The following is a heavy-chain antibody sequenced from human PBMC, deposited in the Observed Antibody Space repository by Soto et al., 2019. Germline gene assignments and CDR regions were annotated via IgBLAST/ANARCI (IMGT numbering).Heavy chain of an antibody. CDR1: GYTFTSYG. J-gene: IGHJ6*02. Sequence: ASVKVSCKASGYTFTSYGISWVRQAPGQGLEWMGWISGYNGDSNYAQKFQGRVSMTMDTSTGTAYMELRSLTSDDTAVYYCAKNGQPPYYYYGLDVWG. D-gene: IGHD2-8*01. CDR2: ISGYNGDS. V-gene: IGHV1-18*01. CDR3: AKNGQPPYYYYGLDV.